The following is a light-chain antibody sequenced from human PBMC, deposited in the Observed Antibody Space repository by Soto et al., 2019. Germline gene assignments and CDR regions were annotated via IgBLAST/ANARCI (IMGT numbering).Light chain of an antibody. V-gene: IGLV2-8*01. Sequence: QSALTQPPSASGSTGQSVTISCTGTSSDVGGYNYVSWYQQHPGKAPKLMIYEVSKRPSGVPDRFSGSKSGNTASLTVSGLQAEDEAEYYCSSYAGSNNLVFGGGTKLTVL. J-gene: IGLJ2*01. CDR3: SSYAGSNNLV. CDR2: EVS. CDR1: SSDVGGYNY.